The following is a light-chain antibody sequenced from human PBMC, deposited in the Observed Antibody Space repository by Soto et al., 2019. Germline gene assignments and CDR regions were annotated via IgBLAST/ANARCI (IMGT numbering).Light chain of an antibody. CDR3: QQSYSSPPT. J-gene: IGKJ1*01. V-gene: IGKV1-39*01. CDR2: AAY. Sequence: DIQMTQSPSSLSASVEDRVIITCRASQSISNHLNWYQQKPGKAPKLLIFAAYSLQSGVHSRFSGSRSGPDFTLTISSLQPEDFATYYCQQSYSSPPTFGQGTKVDNK. CDR1: QSISNH.